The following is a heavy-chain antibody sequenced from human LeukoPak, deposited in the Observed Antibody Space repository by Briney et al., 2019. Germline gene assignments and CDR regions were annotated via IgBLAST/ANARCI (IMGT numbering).Heavy chain of an antibody. Sequence: GASVKVSCKASGYTFTGYYMHRVRQAPGQGLEWMGWINPNSGGTNYAQKFQGRVTMTRDTSISTAYMELSRLRSDDTAVYYCARGRVASNYAWRAFDIWGQGTMVTVSS. J-gene: IGHJ3*02. CDR1: GYTFTGYY. D-gene: IGHD4-11*01. V-gene: IGHV1-2*02. CDR3: ARGRVASNYAWRAFDI. CDR2: INPNSGGT.